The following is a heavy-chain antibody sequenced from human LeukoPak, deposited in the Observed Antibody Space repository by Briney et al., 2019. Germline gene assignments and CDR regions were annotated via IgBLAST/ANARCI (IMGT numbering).Heavy chain of an antibody. CDR1: GFTFSSFS. V-gene: IGHV3-48*01. D-gene: IGHD6-6*01. CDR2: ISSGSGTI. J-gene: IGHJ5*02. Sequence: GGSLRLSCAASGFTFSSFSMNWVRQAPGKGLEWVSYISSGSGTIYYADSVKGRFTISRDNAKNSLYLQLNSLRAEDTAVYYCARGKYSSSNNWFDPWGQGTLVTVSS. CDR3: ARGKYSSSNNWFDP.